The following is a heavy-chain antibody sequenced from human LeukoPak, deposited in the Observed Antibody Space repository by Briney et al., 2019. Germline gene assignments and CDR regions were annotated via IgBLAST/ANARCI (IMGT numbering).Heavy chain of an antibody. D-gene: IGHD4-23*01. Sequence: PSETLSLTCAVYGGSFSGYYWSWIRQPPGKGLEWIGEINHSGSTNYNPSLKSRVTISVDTSKNQFSLKLSSVTAEDTAVYYCARGLRWCDYWGQGTLVTVSS. CDR1: GGSFSGYY. CDR2: INHSGST. V-gene: IGHV4-34*01. CDR3: ARGLRWCDY. J-gene: IGHJ4*02.